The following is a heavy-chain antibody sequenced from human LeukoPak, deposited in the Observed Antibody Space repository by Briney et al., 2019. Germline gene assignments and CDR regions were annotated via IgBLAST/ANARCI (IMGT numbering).Heavy chain of an antibody. D-gene: IGHD2-15*01. CDR2: IYTSGST. Sequence: PSETLSLTCTVSGGSISSYYWSWIRQPAGKGLEWIGRIYTSGSTNYNPSLKSRVTMSVDASKNQSSLKLSSVTAADTAVYYCARGRSDCSGGSCYSADAFDIWGQGTMVTVSS. V-gene: IGHV4-4*07. J-gene: IGHJ3*02. CDR3: ARGRSDCSGGSCYSADAFDI. CDR1: GGSISSYY.